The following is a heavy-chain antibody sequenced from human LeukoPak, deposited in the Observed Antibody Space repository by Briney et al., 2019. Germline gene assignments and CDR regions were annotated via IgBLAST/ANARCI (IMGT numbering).Heavy chain of an antibody. V-gene: IGHV4-59*01. D-gene: IGHD2-21*01. J-gene: IGHJ4*02. CDR3: ARGGRIALTPFDY. Sequence: KPSETLSLTCTVSGGSINTYYWNWIRQPPGKGLEWIGYIYYSGSTNYNPSLKSRVTISVDTSKNQFSLKLSSVTAADTAVYYCARGGRIALTPFDYWGQGTLVTVSS. CDR2: IYYSGST. CDR1: GGSINTYY.